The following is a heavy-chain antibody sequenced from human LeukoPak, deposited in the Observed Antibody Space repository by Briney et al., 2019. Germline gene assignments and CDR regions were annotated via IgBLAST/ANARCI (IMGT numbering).Heavy chain of an antibody. J-gene: IGHJ4*02. CDR3: AKDLRPDGVDNFDH. V-gene: IGHV3-23*01. CDR1: GFKFGSYT. CDR2: IIPSGSPT. D-gene: IGHD2-8*01. Sequence: GGSLRLSCVGTGFKFGSYTINWVRQAPGKGLEWVANIIPSGSPTYYADSVKGRFIISRDNSKNTLYLQMNSLRAEDTAVYYCAKDLRPDGVDNFDHWGQGTLVTVSS.